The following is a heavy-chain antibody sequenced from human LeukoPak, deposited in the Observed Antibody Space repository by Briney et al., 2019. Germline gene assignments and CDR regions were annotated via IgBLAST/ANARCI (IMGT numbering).Heavy chain of an antibody. D-gene: IGHD3-10*01. V-gene: IGHV1-2*02. J-gene: IGHJ4*02. Sequence: ASVKVSCKASGYTFTGYYVHWVRQAPGQGLEWMGWINPNSGGTNYEQKFQGRVTMTRDTSISTAYMELSRLRSDDTAVYYCARDLSPYYGSWSWDYWGQGTLVTVSS. CDR2: INPNSGGT. CDR1: GYTFTGYY. CDR3: ARDLSPYYGSWSWDY.